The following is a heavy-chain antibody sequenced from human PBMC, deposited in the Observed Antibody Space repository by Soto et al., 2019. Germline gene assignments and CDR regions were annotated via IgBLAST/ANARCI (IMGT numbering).Heavy chain of an antibody. CDR3: ARDIVVVPAAIAVDP. D-gene: IGHD2-2*02. J-gene: IGHJ5*02. V-gene: IGHV1-2*02. CDR2: INPNSGGT. CDR1: GYTFTGYY. Sequence: GSVKVSCKASGYTFTGYYMHWVRQAPGQGLEWMGWINPNSGGTNYAQKFQGRVTMTRDTSISTAYMELSRLRSDDTAVYYCARDIVVVPAAIAVDPWGQGTLVTVSS.